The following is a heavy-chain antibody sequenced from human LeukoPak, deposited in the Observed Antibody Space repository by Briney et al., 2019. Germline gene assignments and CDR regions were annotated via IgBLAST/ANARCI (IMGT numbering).Heavy chain of an antibody. Sequence: ASVKVSCKASGYTFTGYYMHWVRQAPGQGLEWMGWINPNSGGTNYAQKFQGRVTMTRDTSISTAYMELGRLRSDDTAVYYCARGSTWGSGSYLPDYWGQGTLVTVSS. J-gene: IGHJ4*02. CDR1: GYTFTGYY. D-gene: IGHD1-26*01. CDR3: ARGSTWGSGSYLPDY. CDR2: INPNSGGT. V-gene: IGHV1-2*02.